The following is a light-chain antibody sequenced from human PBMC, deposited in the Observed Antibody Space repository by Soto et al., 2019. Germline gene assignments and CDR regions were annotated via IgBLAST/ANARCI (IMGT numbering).Light chain of an antibody. CDR1: QSIHTS. V-gene: IGKV3-11*01. J-gene: IGKJ5*01. Sequence: VLTQSPATLSLSPGARTTLSLRASQSIHTSLAWYQQKSGKHPRLVIYDSTLRANGVPDRFGGSRSGTEFTLTINSLEPEDFAVYYCQQRNVWPPITFGQGTRLENK. CDR2: DST. CDR3: QQRNVWPPIT.